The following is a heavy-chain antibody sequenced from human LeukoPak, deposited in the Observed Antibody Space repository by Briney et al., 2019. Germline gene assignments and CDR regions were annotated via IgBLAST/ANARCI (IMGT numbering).Heavy chain of an antibody. D-gene: IGHD5-18*01. J-gene: IGHJ4*02. CDR1: GGTFSSYT. CDR3: ARGGRYSDGCFLLDY. CDR2: IIPIFGTA. Sequence: SVKVSCKASGGTFSSYTISWVRQAPGQRLEWMGRIIPIFGTANYAQKFQGRVTITADKSTSTAYMELSSLRSEDTAVYYCARGGRYSDGCFLLDYWVEGSLV. V-gene: IGHV1-69*08.